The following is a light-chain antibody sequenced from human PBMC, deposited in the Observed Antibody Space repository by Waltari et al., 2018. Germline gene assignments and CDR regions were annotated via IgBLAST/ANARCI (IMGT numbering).Light chain of an antibody. CDR3: QNHERLPAT. CDR2: AES. J-gene: IGKJ1*01. V-gene: IGKV3-20*01. Sequence: EVVLTQSPGTLSLSPGERATLSCRASQSVSRYLAWYQQRPGQAPRLLIYAESTRATGVPDRFSGSGFGTDFSLTISRLEPEDFAVYYCQNHERLPATFGQGTKVEIK. CDR1: QSVSRY.